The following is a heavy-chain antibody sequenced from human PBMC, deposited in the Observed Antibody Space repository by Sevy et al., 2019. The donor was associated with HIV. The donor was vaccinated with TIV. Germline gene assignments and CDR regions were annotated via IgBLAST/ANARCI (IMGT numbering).Heavy chain of an antibody. Sequence: GGSLRLSCAASGFTFSSYSMNWVRQAPGKGLEWVSYISSSSSTIYYADSVKGRFTISRDNAKNSLYLQMNSLRDEDTAVYYCGRNHYYYYYMDVWGKGTTVTVSS. J-gene: IGHJ6*03. CDR3: GRNHYYYYYMDV. CDR1: GFTFSSYS. V-gene: IGHV3-48*02. CDR2: ISSSSSTI.